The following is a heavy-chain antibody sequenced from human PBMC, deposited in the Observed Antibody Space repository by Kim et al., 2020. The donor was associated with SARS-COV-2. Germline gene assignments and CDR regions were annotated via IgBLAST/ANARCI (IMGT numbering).Heavy chain of an antibody. D-gene: IGHD3-10*01. CDR3: ASYQWFGETNWFDP. J-gene: IGHJ5*02. Sequence: SETLSLTCTVSGGSISSSSYYWGWIRQPPGKGLEWIGSIYYSGSTYYNPSLKSRVTISVDTSKNQFSLKLSSVTAADTAVYYCASYQWFGETNWFDPWGQGTPVTVSS. CDR2: IYYSGST. CDR1: GGSISSSSYY. V-gene: IGHV4-39*01.